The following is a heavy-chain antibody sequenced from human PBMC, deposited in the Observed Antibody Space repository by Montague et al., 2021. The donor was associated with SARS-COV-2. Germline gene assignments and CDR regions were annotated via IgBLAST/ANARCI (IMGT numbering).Heavy chain of an antibody. CDR2: TYYRSWWRS. CDR3: ASAFYGDHWAFDV. D-gene: IGHD3-3*02. Sequence: RQSPSRGLEWLGRTYYRSWWRSQYPGSLESRITISGDTSKNQFSLQLNSVTPEDTAVYYCASAFYGDHWAFDVWGQGTMVTLSS. J-gene: IGHJ3*01. V-gene: IGHV6-1*01.